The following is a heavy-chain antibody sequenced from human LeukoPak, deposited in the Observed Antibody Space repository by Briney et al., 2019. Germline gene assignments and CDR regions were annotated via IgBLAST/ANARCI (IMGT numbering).Heavy chain of an antibody. J-gene: IGHJ4*02. CDR2: IYSSGST. CDR3: ARGSYSDYFDY. Sequence: SETLSLTYTVSGGSISSYSWSWIRQPPGKGLEWIGCIYSSGSTNYNPSLKSRVTISVDTSKNQFSLKLSSVTAADTAVYYCARGSYSDYFDYWGQGTLVTVSS. D-gene: IGHD1-26*01. CDR1: GGSISSYS. V-gene: IGHV4-59*01.